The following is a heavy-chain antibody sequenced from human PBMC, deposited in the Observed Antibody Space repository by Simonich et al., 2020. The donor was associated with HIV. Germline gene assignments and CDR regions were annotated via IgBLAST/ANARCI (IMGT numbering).Heavy chain of an antibody. V-gene: IGHV3-9*01. CDR2: SIWNSGSV. J-gene: IGHJ4*02. CDR1: GFTFEDYA. Sequence: EVQLVESGGGLVQPGRSLRLSCAASGFTFEDYAMHWVRQDPGKGVEGVAGSIWNSGSVGYADSVKCRFTISRDNAKNSLYLQMNSLRAEDTALYYCAKDKGAYYGSGSPVYWGQGTLVTVSS. D-gene: IGHD3-10*01. CDR3: AKDKGAYYGSGSPVY.